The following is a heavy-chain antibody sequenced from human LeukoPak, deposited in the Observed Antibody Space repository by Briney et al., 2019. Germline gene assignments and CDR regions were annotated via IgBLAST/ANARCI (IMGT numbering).Heavy chain of an antibody. CDR1: GYTFTSYA. CDR2: INAGNGNT. CDR3: ARAGYQPLRFDY. D-gene: IGHD2-2*01. Sequence: ASVKVPCKASGYTFTSYAMHWVRQAPGQRLEWMGWINAGNGNTKYSQKFQGRVTITRDTSASTAYMELSSLRSEDTAVYYCARAGYQPLRFDYWGQGTLVTVSS. J-gene: IGHJ4*02. V-gene: IGHV1-3*01.